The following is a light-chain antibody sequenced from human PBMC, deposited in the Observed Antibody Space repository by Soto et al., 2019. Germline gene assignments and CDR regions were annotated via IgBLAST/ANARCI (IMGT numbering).Light chain of an antibody. Sequence: VMTQTALSLRFTPLYPSSISFMSMQSLLYSDNGNTYLDWYLQKPGQSPQLLIYMLSYRASGVPDRFSGSGSGTDFTLKISRVEAEDVGVYHCQQYGSSPTTFGQGTKVDIK. CDR1: QSLLYSDNGNTY. V-gene: IGKV2-40*01. CDR3: QQYGSSPTT. CDR2: MLS. J-gene: IGKJ1*01.